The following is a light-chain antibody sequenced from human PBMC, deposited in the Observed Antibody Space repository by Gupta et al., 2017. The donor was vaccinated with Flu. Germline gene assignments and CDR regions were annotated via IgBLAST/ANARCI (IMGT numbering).Light chain of an antibody. CDR3: QQSYSTPCT. CDR2: AAS. J-gene: IGKJ4*02. CDR1: QSISNY. Sequence: DIQTTQSPSSLSASVGDRVTITCRASQSISNYLNWYQQKPGKAPKLLIYAASSLQSGVPSRFSGSGSGTDFTLTISSLQPEDFATYYCQQSYSTPCTFGRGTKVEIK. V-gene: IGKV1-39*01.